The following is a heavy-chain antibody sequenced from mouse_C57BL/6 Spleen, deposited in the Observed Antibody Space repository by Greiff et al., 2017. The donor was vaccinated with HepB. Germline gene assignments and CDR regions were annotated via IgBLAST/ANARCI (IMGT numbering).Heavy chain of an antibody. CDR3: ALWEDGDY. CDR2: ISSGSSTI. Sequence: EVMLVESGGGLVKPGGSQKLSCAASGFTFSDYGMHWVRQAPEKGLEWVAYISSGSSTIYYADTVKGRFTISRDNAKNTLFLQMTSLRSEDTAMYYCALWEDGDYWGQGTTLTVSS. J-gene: IGHJ2*01. V-gene: IGHV5-17*01. CDR1: GFTFSDYG. D-gene: IGHD4-1*01.